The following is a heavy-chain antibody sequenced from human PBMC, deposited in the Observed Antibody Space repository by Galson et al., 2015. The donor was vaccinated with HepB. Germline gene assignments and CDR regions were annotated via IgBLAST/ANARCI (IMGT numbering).Heavy chain of an antibody. CDR2: IIPIFGTA. V-gene: IGHV1-69*13. CDR1: GGTFSSYA. J-gene: IGHJ5*02. Sequence: SVKVSCKASGGTFSSYAISWVRQAPGQGLEWMGRIIPIFGTANYAQKFQGRVTITADESTSTAYMELSSLRSEDTAVYYCASGEHSNPHQLNWFDPWGQGTLVTVSS. CDR3: ASGEHSNPHQLNWFDP. D-gene: IGHD4-11*01.